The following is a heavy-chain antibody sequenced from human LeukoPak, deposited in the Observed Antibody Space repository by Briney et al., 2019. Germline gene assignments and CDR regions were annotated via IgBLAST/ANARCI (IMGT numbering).Heavy chain of an antibody. CDR1: GFTFSSYD. Sequence: GGSLRLSCAASGFTFSSYDMHWVRQAPGKGLEWVSAIDAAGDTYYPGSVKGRFTISRENVKNSLYLQMNRLRAGDTAVYYCARGGGSDNYFYYYYMDVWGKGTTVTVPS. J-gene: IGHJ6*03. D-gene: IGHD2-15*01. CDR2: IDAAGDT. V-gene: IGHV3-13*01. CDR3: ARGGGSDNYFYYYYMDV.